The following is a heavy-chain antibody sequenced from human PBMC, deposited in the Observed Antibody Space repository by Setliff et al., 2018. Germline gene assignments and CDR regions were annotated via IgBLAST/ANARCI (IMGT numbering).Heavy chain of an antibody. D-gene: IGHD6-13*01. CDR2: IIPILGIA. Sequence: SVKVSCKASGGTFSSYAISWVRQAPGQGLEWMGGIIPILGIANYAQKFQGRVTITADESTSTAYMELSSLRSEDTAVYYCARSSLLSEQQSDAFDIWGQGTMVNVSS. V-gene: IGHV1-69*10. CDR1: GGTFSSYA. J-gene: IGHJ3*02. CDR3: ARSSLLSEQQSDAFDI.